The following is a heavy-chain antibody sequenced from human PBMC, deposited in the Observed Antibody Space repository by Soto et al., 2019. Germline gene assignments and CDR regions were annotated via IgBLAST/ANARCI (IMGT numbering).Heavy chain of an antibody. D-gene: IGHD2-8*01. CDR1: GDSFKTSA. CDR3: ARGPCGIMLDYGMDV. CDR2: IIPFFGQP. V-gene: IGHV1-69*12. Sequence: QVELVQSGAEVRKPGASVKVSCKASGDSFKTSAISWGRQPPGQGLEWMGGIIPFFGQPNYAQRLPDRVTITADETTNTVYIESSSLRSDDTAVYYCARGPCGIMLDYGMDVWAKGPTVTVSS. J-gene: IGHJ6*04.